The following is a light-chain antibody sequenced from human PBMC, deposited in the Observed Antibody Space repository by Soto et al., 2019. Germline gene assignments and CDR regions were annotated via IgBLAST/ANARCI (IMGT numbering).Light chain of an antibody. J-gene: IGKJ4*01. CDR2: GAS. CDR3: QQYDNWPPLT. CDR1: QSVSTS. V-gene: IGKV3-15*01. Sequence: EIVMTQSPDTLSVSPGERVTLSCRASQSVSTSLAWYQQKPGQAPRLLIHGASTRATGIPARFSGSGSGTELTLTISSLQSEDFAVYYCQQYDNWPPLTFGGGTKVEIK.